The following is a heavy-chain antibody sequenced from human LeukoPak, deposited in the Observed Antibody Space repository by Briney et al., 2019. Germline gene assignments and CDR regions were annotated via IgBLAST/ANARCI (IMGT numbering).Heavy chain of an antibody. J-gene: IGHJ3*02. Sequence: EGSLRLSCAASGFTFSSYSMNWVRQAPGKGLEWVSYISSTSSTIYYADSVKGRFTISRDNAKNSLYLQMNSLRAEDTAVYYCARERNFWSGSFVFDIWGQGTMVTVSS. D-gene: IGHD3-3*01. CDR3: ARERNFWSGSFVFDI. CDR2: ISSTSSTI. CDR1: GFTFSSYS. V-gene: IGHV3-48*01.